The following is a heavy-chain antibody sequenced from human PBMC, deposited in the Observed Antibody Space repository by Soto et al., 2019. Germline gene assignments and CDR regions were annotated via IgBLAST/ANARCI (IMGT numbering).Heavy chain of an antibody. CDR2: IYHSGST. Sequence: SETLSLTCAVSGGSISSSNWWSWVRQPPGKGLEWIGEIYHSGSTNYNPSLKSRVTISEDTSKSQFSLKVNSMTAADTAVYYCARYRREAAAGYTLDYWGQGILVTVSS. V-gene: IGHV4-4*02. CDR3: ARYRREAAAGYTLDY. D-gene: IGHD6-13*01. J-gene: IGHJ4*02. CDR1: GGSISSSNW.